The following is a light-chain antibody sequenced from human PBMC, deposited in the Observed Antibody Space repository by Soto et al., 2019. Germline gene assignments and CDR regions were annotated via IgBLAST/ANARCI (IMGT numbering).Light chain of an antibody. V-gene: IGKV3-20*01. Sequence: EIVLTQSPGTLSLSPGERATLSCRASHSVSSSYLAWYQQKPGQAPRLLIYGASSRATGIPDRFSGSGSGTAFALTISRLGPEDYAVYYCQQYGSSPPYTFGQGTKLEIK. J-gene: IGKJ2*01. CDR1: HSVSSSY. CDR2: GAS. CDR3: QQYGSSPPYT.